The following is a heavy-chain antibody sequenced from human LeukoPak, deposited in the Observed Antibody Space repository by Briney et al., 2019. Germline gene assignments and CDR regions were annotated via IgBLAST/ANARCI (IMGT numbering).Heavy chain of an antibody. J-gene: IGHJ6*02. D-gene: IGHD4-23*01. CDR3: AGYYGGNYYYYYGMDV. CDR1: GGSISSSSYY. V-gene: IGHV4-39*01. CDR2: INHSGST. Sequence: SETLSLTCTVSGGSISSSSYYWGWIRQPPGKGLEWIGEINHSGSTNYNPSLKSRVTISVDTSKNQFSLKLSSVTAADTAVYYCAGYYGGNYYYYYGMDVWGQGTTVTVSS.